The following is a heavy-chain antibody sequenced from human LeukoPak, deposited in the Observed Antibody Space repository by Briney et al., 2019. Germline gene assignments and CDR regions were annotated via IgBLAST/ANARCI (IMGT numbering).Heavy chain of an antibody. J-gene: IGHJ6*03. CDR3: ARGLQYQLLKALGYYYMDV. Sequence: SVKVSCKASGGTFSSHAIAWVRQAPGQGPKWMGGIIPISGTANYAQKFQGRVTITTDESTSTAYMELSSLTSDDTAVYYCARGLQYQLLKALGYYYMDVWGEGTTVTVSS. CDR2: IIPISGTA. V-gene: IGHV1-69*05. CDR1: GGTFSSHA. D-gene: IGHD2-2*01.